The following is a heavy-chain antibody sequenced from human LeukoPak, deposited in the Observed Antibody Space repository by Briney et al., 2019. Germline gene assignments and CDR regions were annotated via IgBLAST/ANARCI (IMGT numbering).Heavy chain of an antibody. CDR1: GYTFTSYG. D-gene: IGHD3-3*01. Sequence: PGASVKVSCKASGYTFTSYGISWVRQAPGQGLEWMGWISAYNGNTNYAQNLQGRITITTDTSKSTAYLELRSLRSDDTAAYYFARVRGCRFDYWGEGTLVTASS. V-gene: IGHV1-18*01. CDR3: ARVRGCRFDY. CDR2: ISAYNGNT. J-gene: IGHJ4*02.